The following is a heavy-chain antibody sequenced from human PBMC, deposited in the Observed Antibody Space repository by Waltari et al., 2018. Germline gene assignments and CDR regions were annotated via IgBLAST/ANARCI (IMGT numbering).Heavy chain of an antibody. CDR3: ARQWIAVAQYWFDP. CDR2: IYYSGST. Sequence: QLQLQEAGPGLVKPSETLSLTCTVSGGSISSSSYYWGWIRQPPGKGLAWIGTIYYSGSTYYNPSLKSRVTISIDTSKNQFFLKLSSVTAADTAVYYCARQWIAVAQYWFDPWGQGTLVTVSS. J-gene: IGHJ5*02. V-gene: IGHV4-39*07. D-gene: IGHD6-19*01. CDR1: GGSISSSSYY.